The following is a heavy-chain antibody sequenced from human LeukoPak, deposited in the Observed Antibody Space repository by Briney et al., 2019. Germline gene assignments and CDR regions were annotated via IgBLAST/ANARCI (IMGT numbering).Heavy chain of an antibody. D-gene: IGHD6-6*01. CDR1: GFSFSGHW. J-gene: IGHJ4*02. CDR2: ISPTGSTT. CDR3: ARGPNSNWSGLDF. V-gene: IGHV3-74*01. Sequence: QSGGSLRLSCTASGFSFSGHWMHWARQLPGKGLVWVSRISPTGSTTSYADSAKGRFTVSRDNAKNTLYLQVNNLRAEDTAVYYCARGPNSNWSGLDFWGQGTLLTVSS.